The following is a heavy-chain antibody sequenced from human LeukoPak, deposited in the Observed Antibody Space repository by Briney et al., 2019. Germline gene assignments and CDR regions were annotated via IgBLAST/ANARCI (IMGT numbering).Heavy chain of an antibody. CDR1: GGSISSYY. D-gene: IGHD3-10*01. CDR3: ARGYKSSGYYYNGMDV. J-gene: IGHJ6*02. V-gene: IGHV4-59*01. Sequence: SETLSLTCTVSGGSISSYYWSWIRHPPGKGLEWIGYIYYSGSSGTTHYNPSLNSRVIISVDTSKSQIPLNLSSVTAADTAVYYCARGYKSSGYYYNGMDVWGQGTTVTVSS. CDR2: IYYSGSSGTT.